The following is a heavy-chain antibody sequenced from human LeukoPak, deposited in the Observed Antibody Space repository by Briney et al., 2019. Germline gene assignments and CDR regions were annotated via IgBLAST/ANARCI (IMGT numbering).Heavy chain of an antibody. CDR3: ASAIAAAGTVDY. V-gene: IGHV5-51*01. Sequence: GESLQISCKGSGYSFSTYWIGWVRQMPGKGLEWMGIIYPGDSDTRYSPSFQGQVTISADKSISTAYLQWSSLKASDTAMYYCASAIAAAGTVDYWGQGTLVTVSS. CDR1: GYSFSTYW. J-gene: IGHJ4*02. D-gene: IGHD6-13*01. CDR2: IYPGDSDT.